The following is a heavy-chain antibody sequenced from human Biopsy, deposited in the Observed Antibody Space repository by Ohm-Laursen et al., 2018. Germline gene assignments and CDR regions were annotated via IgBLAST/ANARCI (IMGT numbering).Heavy chain of an antibody. CDR1: GFSLSARGMC. CDR2: VDWDVYN. J-gene: IGHJ6*02. D-gene: IGHD6-13*01. Sequence: TQTLTLTGSFSGFSLSARGMCVRWIRQAPGKALEWLARVDWDVYNDYRASLQTKLSISKDTSNDQVVLTVNNVDPADTATYYCARTPILIVSAGLVYRHRRHLQGMDVWGQGIAVTVS. CDR3: ARTPILIVSAGLVYRHRRHLQGMDV. V-gene: IGHV2-70*11.